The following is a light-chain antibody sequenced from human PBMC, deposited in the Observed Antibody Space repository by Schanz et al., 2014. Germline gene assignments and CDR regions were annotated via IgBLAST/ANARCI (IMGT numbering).Light chain of an antibody. J-gene: IGLJ2*01. Sequence: SALTQPASVSGSPGQSITISCTGTSSDVGSYNLVSWYQQHPGKAPKVMIYDVSNRPSGVPDRFSGSKSGTSASLAITGLQAEDEADYYCQSYDSSLSGSGVFGGGTKLTVL. V-gene: IGLV2-14*02. CDR1: SSDVGSYNL. CDR2: DVS. CDR3: QSYDSSLSGSGV.